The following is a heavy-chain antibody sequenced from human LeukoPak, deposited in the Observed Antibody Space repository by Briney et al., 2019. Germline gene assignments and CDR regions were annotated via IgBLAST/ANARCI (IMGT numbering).Heavy chain of an antibody. J-gene: IGHJ4*02. CDR2: ISSSSSYI. CDR1: GFTFSSYS. Sequence: PGGSLRLSCAASGFTFSSYSMNWVRQAPGKGLEWVSSISSSSSYIYYADSVKCRFTISRDNAKNSLYLQMNSLRAEDTAVYYCARTGPYGLYFDYWGQGTLVTVSS. CDR3: ARTGPYGLYFDY. V-gene: IGHV3-21*01. D-gene: IGHD3/OR15-3a*01.